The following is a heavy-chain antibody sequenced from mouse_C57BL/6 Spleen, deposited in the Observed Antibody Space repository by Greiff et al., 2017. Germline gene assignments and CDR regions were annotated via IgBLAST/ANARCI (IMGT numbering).Heavy chain of an antibody. Sequence: QVQLQQPGAELVMPGASVKLSCKASGYTFTSYWMHWVKQRPGQGLEWIGEIDPSDSYTNYNQKFKGKSTLTVDKSSSTAYMQLSSRTSEDSAVYYCARDYGSRSWFAYWGQGTLVTVSA. CDR1: GYTFTSYW. V-gene: IGHV1-69*01. CDR3: ARDYGSRSWFAY. D-gene: IGHD1-1*01. CDR2: IDPSDSYT. J-gene: IGHJ3*01.